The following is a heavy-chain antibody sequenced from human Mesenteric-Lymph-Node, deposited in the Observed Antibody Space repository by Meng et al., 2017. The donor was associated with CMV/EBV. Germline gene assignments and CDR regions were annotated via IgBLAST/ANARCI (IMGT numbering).Heavy chain of an antibody. CDR2: ISASGDTT. CDR3: TTDHVSRRLLLLLF. V-gene: IGHV3-23*01. D-gene: IGHD3-10*01. CDR1: GFSFTSYA. Sequence: GGSLRLSCAASGFSFTSYAMSWVRQAPGKGLEWVSAISASGDTTYYADSVKGRFTISRDNSKNTLFLQMSSLRAEDTAVYYCTTDHVSRRLLLLLFWGQGTRVTVSS. J-gene: IGHJ4*01.